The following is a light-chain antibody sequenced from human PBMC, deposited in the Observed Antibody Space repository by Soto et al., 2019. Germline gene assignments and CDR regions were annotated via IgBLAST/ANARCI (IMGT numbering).Light chain of an antibody. CDR1: QSVSRK. CDR2: GAS. CDR3: QQYNKWPLS. J-gene: IGKJ4*01. Sequence: IVMTQSPATLSVSPGERATLSCRASQSVSRKLAWYKQKLGQAPRLLMYGASTRATGIPARFSGSGSGTELTLTNSSLQSEDFAVYYCQQYNKWPLSFGGGTKVEIK. V-gene: IGKV3-15*01.